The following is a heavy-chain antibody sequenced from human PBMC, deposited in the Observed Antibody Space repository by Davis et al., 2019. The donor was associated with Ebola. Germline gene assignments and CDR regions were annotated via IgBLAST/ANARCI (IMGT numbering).Heavy chain of an antibody. CDR3: VKGGSYYGSGSYWVRYYGMDV. D-gene: IGHD3-10*01. V-gene: IGHV3-30-3*01. CDR2: ISYDGVTK. J-gene: IGHJ6*02. CDR1: TVTFGVDA. Sequence: GGSLRLSCAASTVTFGVDAMSWVRQAPGKGLEWVAIISYDGVTKDYADSVRGRFIIPRDNSKKTVYLQMNSLKAEDTAVYYCVKGGSYYGSGSYWVRYYGMDVWGQGSTVTVSS.